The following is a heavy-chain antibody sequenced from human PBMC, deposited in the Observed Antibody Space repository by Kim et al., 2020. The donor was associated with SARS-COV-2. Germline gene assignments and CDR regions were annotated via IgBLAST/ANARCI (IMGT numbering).Heavy chain of an antibody. V-gene: IGHV4-59*01. CDR2: IYYSGST. J-gene: IGHJ1*01. Sequence: SETLSLTCTVSGGSISSYYWSWIRQPPGKGLEWIGYIYYSGSTNYNPSLKSRVTISVDTSKNQFSLKLSSVTAADTAVYYCASYIAVAGTSEYFQHWGQGTLVTVSS. CDR3: ASYIAVAGTSEYFQH. CDR1: GGSISSYY. D-gene: IGHD6-19*01.